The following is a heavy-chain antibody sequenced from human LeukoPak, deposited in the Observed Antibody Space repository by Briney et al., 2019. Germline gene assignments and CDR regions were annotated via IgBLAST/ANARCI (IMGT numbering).Heavy chain of an antibody. CDR3: ARDTGSTGYYGMDV. V-gene: IGHV3-23*01. D-gene: IGHD6-25*01. CDR1: GFTFSSYA. CDR2: IYSGGTT. Sequence: PGGSLRLSCAASGFTFSSYAMSWVRQAPGKGLEWVSAIYSGGTTYYADSVKGRFTISRDNSKNTVYLQMNSLRAEDTAVYFCARDTGSTGYYGMDVWGQGTTVTVSS. J-gene: IGHJ6*02.